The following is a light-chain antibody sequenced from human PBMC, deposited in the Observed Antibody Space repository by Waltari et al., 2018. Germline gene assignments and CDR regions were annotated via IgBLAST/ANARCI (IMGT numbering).Light chain of an antibody. CDR2: AAS. J-gene: IGKJ1*01. V-gene: IGKV3-20*01. Sequence: EVVLTQFPGTLSLSPGERATLSCRACQRISRYLAGYQQRPGQAPRLLIYAASSRATGIPDRFSGSGSGTDFSLTISRLEPEDFAVYYCQNHERLPAMFGQGTKVEIK. CDR1: QRISRY. CDR3: QNHERLPAM.